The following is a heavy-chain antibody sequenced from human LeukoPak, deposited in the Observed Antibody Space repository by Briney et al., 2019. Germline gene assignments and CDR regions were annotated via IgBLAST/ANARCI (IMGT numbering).Heavy chain of an antibody. CDR3: ARGKRKDIVLMAYAIPEFPYYYYMDV. J-gene: IGHJ6*03. Sequence: GASVKVSCKASGGTFSSYAISWVRPAPGQGLEWMGGIIPIFGTANYAQKFQGRVTITADESTSTAYMELSSLRSEDTAVYYCARGKRKDIVLMAYAIPEFPYYYYMDVWGKGTTVTVSS. V-gene: IGHV1-69*13. CDR1: GGTFSSYA. D-gene: IGHD2-8*01. CDR2: IIPIFGTA.